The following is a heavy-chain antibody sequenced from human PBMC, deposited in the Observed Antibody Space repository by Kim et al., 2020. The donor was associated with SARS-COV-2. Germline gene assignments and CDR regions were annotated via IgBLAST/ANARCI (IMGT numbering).Heavy chain of an antibody. V-gene: IGHV5-10-1*01. D-gene: IGHD6-13*01. CDR1: GYSFTSYW. J-gene: IGHJ6*02. CDR3: ARRSSSSWYGYYYGMDV. Sequence: GESLKISCKGSGYSFTSYWISWVRQMPGKGLEWMGRIDPSDSYTNYSPSFQGHVTISADKSISTAYLQWSSLKASDTAMYYCARRSSSSWYGYYYGMDVWGQGTTVTVSS. CDR2: IDPSDSYT.